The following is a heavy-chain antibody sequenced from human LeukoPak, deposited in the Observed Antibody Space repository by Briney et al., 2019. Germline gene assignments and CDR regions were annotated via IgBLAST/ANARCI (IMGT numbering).Heavy chain of an antibody. V-gene: IGHV3-15*01. J-gene: IGHJ4*02. Sequence: GGSLRLSCAAPGFIFNNAWMSWVRQAPGKGLERVGHIKSKTDGGTTDYAAPVKGRFTISKDNPKNTLYLQMNSLKIEDTAVYYCTTTNPFYWGQGTLVTVSS. CDR3: TTTNPFY. CDR2: IKSKTDGGTT. CDR1: GFIFNNAW.